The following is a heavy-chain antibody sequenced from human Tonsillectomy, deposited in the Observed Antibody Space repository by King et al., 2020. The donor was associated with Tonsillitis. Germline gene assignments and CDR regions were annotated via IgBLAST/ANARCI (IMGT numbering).Heavy chain of an antibody. V-gene: IGHV4-59*01. J-gene: IGHJ6*03. D-gene: IGHD3-10*01. CDR3: ARDSGGWTLTNYYMDV. CDR1: GGSITGYY. CDR2: SYYSGTT. Sequence: VQLQESGPGLVKPSETLSLTCTVSGGSITGYYWAWIRQPPGKGLEWIGYSYYSGTTNYNPSLKSRVTISVDTSKNQFSLRLTSVTAADTALYYRARDSGGWTLTNYYMDVWGKGTTVTVSS.